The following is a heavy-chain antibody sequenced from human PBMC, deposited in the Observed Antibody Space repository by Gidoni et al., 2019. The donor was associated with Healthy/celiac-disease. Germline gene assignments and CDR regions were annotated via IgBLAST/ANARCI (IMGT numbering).Heavy chain of an antibody. J-gene: IGHJ3*02. CDR2: IYYSGST. CDR3: ARRDGYEWAFDI. Sequence: QVQLQESGPGLVKPSETLSLTCTVSGGSISSYYWRWIRQPPGKGLEWSGYIYYSGSTNYNPSLKSRVTISVDTSKNQFSLKLSSVTAADTAVYYCARRDGYEWAFDIWGQGTMVTVSS. D-gene: IGHD5-12*01. V-gene: IGHV4-59*01. CDR1: GGSISSYY.